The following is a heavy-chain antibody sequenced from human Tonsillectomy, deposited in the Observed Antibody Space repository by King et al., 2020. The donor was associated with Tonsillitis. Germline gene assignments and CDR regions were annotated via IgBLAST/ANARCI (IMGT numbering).Heavy chain of an antibody. CDR3: ARDRWPYYYDSSGYYQSFDY. V-gene: IGHV1-69*12. Sequence: QLVQSGAEVKKPGSSVKVSCKASGGTFSSHAISWVRQAPGQGLEWMGGIIPIFGTANYAQKFQVRVTITADESTSTAYMELSSPRPEDTAVYYCARDRWPYYYDSSGYYQSFDYWGQGTLVTVSS. D-gene: IGHD3-22*01. CDR2: IIPIFGTA. CDR1: GGTFSSHA. J-gene: IGHJ4*02.